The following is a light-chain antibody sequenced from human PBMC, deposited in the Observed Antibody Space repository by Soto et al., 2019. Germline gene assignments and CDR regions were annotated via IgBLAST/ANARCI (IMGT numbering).Light chain of an antibody. Sequence: EIVMKQSPATLSVSPGERATLSCRASQSVSSNLAWYQQKPGQAPRLLIYGASSRATGIPDRFSGSGSGTEFTLTISSLEPEDFAVYYCQQYGSSSWTFGQGTKVDVK. CDR2: GAS. J-gene: IGKJ1*01. CDR1: QSVSSN. CDR3: QQYGSSSWT. V-gene: IGKV3D-15*01.